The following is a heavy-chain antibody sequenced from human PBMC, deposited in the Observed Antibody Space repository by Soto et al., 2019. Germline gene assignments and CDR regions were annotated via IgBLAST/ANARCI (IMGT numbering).Heavy chain of an antibody. CDR1: GASINNYY. CDR3: AGDAYGLHV. J-gene: IGHJ6*02. Sequence: QVQMQESGPGLVKPSENLSLTCTVSGASINNYYCNWVREHPGKGLEWIGSIHYSGNTHYNPSLGSRVTISRDTARNQFSLRLRSVSASDAAVYYCAGDAYGLHVWGQGTPVTVSS. CDR2: IHYSGNT. V-gene: IGHV4-59*01.